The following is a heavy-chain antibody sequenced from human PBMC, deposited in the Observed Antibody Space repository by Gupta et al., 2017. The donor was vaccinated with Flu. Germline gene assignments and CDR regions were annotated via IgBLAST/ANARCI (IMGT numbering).Heavy chain of an antibody. CDR2: ISQRGAT. Sequence: EVQMVGSGGALVQPGGTLRLSRAISGLTFKCYDMLWIRQAPRGGIGWIALISQRGATYDTDPVRGRFSISRDTANNALYLQMSSLRDEDTAIYCCARGHWDKWGQGTPVTVSS. CDR1: GLTFKCYD. CDR3: ARGHWDK. V-gene: IGHV3-48*03. J-gene: IGHJ4*02. D-gene: IGHD1-26*01.